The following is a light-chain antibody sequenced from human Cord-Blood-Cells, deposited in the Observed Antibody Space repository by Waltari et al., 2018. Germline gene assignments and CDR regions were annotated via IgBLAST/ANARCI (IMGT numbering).Light chain of an antibody. CDR3: CSYAGSYTFV. Sequence: QSALTQPRSVSGSPGQSVTISCTGTSSDVGGYNHAPWYQQHPGKAPKLMIYDVSKRPSGVPDRFSGSKSGNTASLTISGLQAEDEADYYCCSYAGSYTFVFGTGNKVTVL. CDR1: SSDVGGYNH. V-gene: IGLV2-11*01. J-gene: IGLJ1*01. CDR2: DVS.